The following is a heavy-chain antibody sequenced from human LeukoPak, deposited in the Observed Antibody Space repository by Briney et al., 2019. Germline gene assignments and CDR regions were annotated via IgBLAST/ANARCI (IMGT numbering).Heavy chain of an antibody. V-gene: IGHV4-61*01. J-gene: IGHJ4*02. CDR1: GGSVSSGSYY. Sequence: SSETLSLTCTVSGGSVSSGSYYWSWIRQPPGKGLEWIGYIYYSGSTYYNPSLKSRVTISVDTSKNQFSLKLSSVTAADTAVYYCARDRGATVTSSTYYFDYWGQGTLVTVSS. D-gene: IGHD4-17*01. CDR2: IYYSGST. CDR3: ARDRGATVTSSTYYFDY.